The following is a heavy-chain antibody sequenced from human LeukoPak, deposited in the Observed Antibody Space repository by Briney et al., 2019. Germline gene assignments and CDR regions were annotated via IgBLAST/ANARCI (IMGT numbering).Heavy chain of an antibody. Sequence: NPSETLSLTCTVSGYSISSGYYWGWIRQPPGKGLEWIGSIYHSGSTYYNPSLKSRVTISVDTSKNQFSLKLSSVTAADTAVYYCARGNWNDVVGYYFDYWGQGTPVTVSS. J-gene: IGHJ4*02. CDR1: GYSISSGYY. CDR3: ARGNWNDVVGYYFDY. D-gene: IGHD1-1*01. CDR2: IYHSGST. V-gene: IGHV4-38-2*02.